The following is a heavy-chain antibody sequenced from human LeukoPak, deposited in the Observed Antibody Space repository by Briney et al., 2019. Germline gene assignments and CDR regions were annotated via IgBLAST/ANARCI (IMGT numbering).Heavy chain of an antibody. D-gene: IGHD3-22*01. J-gene: IGHJ4*02. V-gene: IGHV4-34*01. CDR1: GGSLSGYY. CDR2: VNHSGST. CDR3: ARGRQRGRYYDYRAFDY. Sequence: SETLSLTCAVYGGSLSGYYWSWIRQPPGKVLEWIGEVNHSGSTNYNPSLKSRVTISVDTSKNQFSLKLSSVTAADTAMYYCARGRQRGRYYDYRAFDYWGQGTLVTVSS.